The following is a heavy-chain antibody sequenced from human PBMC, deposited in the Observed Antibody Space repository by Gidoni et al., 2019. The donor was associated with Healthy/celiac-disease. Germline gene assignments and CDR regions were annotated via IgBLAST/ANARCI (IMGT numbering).Heavy chain of an antibody. D-gene: IGHD3-3*01. CDR3: AREGVRTLLRFIGPYGMDV. J-gene: IGHJ6*02. CDR2: MSSSSSYK. V-gene: IGHV3-21*01. Sequence: EVQLVESGVGLVKPGGSLRLSCAASGFTFSSYSLNWVRQVPGKGLAWVSSMSSSSSYKYYAEAVKGRCTISRDKAKKSLYLQMNSLRAEDTAVYYCAREGVRTLLRFIGPYGMDVWGQGTTVTVSS. CDR1: GFTFSSYS.